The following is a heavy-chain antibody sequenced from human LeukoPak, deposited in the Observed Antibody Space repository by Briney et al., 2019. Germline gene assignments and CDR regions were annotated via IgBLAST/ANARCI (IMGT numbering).Heavy chain of an antibody. CDR3: ASASSHRTAAGGDY. V-gene: IGHV3-74*01. CDR1: GFTFSTYW. J-gene: IGHJ4*02. Sequence: GGSLRLSCAASGFTFSTYWMHWVPQAPGKGLVWVSRINGDGGSRNYADSVKGRFTISRDNAKNTLYLQMSSLRVEDTAVYYYASASSHRTAAGGDYWGQGTLVTVST. CDR2: INGDGGSR. D-gene: IGHD6-13*01.